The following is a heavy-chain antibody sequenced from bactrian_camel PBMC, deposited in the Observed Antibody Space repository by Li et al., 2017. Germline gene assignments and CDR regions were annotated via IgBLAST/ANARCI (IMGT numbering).Heavy chain of an antibody. CDR3: ASASAWWLPADY. D-gene: IGHD2*01. CDR1: GGTISSCN. J-gene: IGHJ4*01. Sequence: HVQLVESGGGSVQAGGSLRLSCAASGGTISSCNMGWYRQAPGKERELVSTTVTKGSSTTHPDGSPYYAESVKGRYTISRDDAKNTLDLRLDSLRTEDTAMYYCASASAWWLPADYWGQGTQVTVS. V-gene: IGHV3-3*01. CDR2: TVTKGSSTTHPDGSP.